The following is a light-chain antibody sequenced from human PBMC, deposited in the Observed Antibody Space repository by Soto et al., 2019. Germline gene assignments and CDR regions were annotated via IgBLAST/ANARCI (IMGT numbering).Light chain of an antibody. CDR1: QSVSSNS. CDR3: QQFGGSPPSWT. J-gene: IGKJ1*01. Sequence: ESVLTQSPGTLSLSPGERATLSCRASQSVSSNSLAWYQQKPDQAPRLLIYGASSRDTGTPDRFSGSGYGTDFTLTISRLGPEDFAVYDCQQFGGSPPSWTFGQGTKVEI. CDR2: GAS. V-gene: IGKV3-20*01.